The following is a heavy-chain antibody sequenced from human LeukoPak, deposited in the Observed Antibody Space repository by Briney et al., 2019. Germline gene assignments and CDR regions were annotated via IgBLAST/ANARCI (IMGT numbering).Heavy chain of an antibody. CDR2: IYSGGST. D-gene: IGHD3-10*01. J-gene: IGHJ3*02. V-gene: IGHV3-53*05. CDR3: AKVNYGSGSYYDAFDI. Sequence: GGSLRLSCAASGFTVSSNYMNWVRQAPGKGLEWGSVIYSGGSTYYADSVKGRFTISRDNSKNTLYLQMNSLRAEDTAVHYCAKVNYGSGSYYDAFDIWGQGTMVTVSS. CDR1: GFTVSSNY.